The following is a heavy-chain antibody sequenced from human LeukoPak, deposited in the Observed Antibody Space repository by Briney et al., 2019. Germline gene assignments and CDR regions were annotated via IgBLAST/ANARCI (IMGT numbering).Heavy chain of an antibody. CDR3: ARGDAFSGDH. V-gene: IGHV3-7*04. Sequence: PGGSLRLSFAVSGFSFTNFWMSWVRQAPGRGLEWVANIHPEGNEKYHVESVKGRVTISRDNTKNLLFLQMNGLRVEDTAVYYCARGDAFSGDHWGQGTLVTVSS. CDR2: IHPEGNEK. J-gene: IGHJ4*02. CDR1: GFSFTNFW.